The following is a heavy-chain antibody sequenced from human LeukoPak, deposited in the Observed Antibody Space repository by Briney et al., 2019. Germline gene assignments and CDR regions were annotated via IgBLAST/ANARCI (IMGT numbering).Heavy chain of an antibody. CDR3: ASNLYYFDY. Sequence: SETLSLTCTVSGGSISSGSYYWSWIRQPPGKGLEWIGEINHSGSTNYNPSLKSRVTISVDTSKNQFSLKLSSVTAADTAVYYCASNLYYFDYWGQGTLVTVSS. V-gene: IGHV4-39*07. J-gene: IGHJ4*02. CDR1: GGSISSGSYY. CDR2: INHSGST.